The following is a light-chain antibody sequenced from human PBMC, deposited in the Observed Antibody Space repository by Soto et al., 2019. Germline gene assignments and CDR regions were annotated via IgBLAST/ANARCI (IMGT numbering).Light chain of an antibody. Sequence: VLTQSPGTLSLSPGESATLSCRASQTVSITYLTWYQQKPGQAPRLLIFGASKRATGIPDRFSGSGSGRDFTLTISGLEPEDFAVYYCQQRSNWLFGPGTKVDIK. CDR3: QQRSNWL. CDR2: GAS. J-gene: IGKJ3*01. CDR1: QTVSITY. V-gene: IGKV3D-20*02.